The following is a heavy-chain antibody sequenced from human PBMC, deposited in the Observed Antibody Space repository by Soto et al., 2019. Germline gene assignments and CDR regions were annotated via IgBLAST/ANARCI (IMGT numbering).Heavy chain of an antibody. Sequence: GASVKVSCKASGYTFTGYYMHWVRQAPGQGLEWMGWINPNSGGTNYAQKFQGWVTMTRDTSISTAYMELSRLRSDDTAVYYCARAYRYSYGSNPAFDPWGQGTLVTVSS. CDR2: INPNSGGT. J-gene: IGHJ5*02. D-gene: IGHD5-18*01. V-gene: IGHV1-2*04. CDR3: ARAYRYSYGSNPAFDP. CDR1: GYTFTGYY.